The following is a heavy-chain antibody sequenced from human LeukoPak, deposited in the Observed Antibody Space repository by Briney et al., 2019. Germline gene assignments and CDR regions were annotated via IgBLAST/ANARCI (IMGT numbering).Heavy chain of an antibody. V-gene: IGHV5-51*01. J-gene: IGHJ3*02. Sequence: GESLKISCKGSGYSFTSYWIGWVRQMPGKGLEWMGIIYPGDSDTRYSPSFQGQVTISADKSISTAYLQWSSLKASDTAMYYCARVLLYYYDSSGTPGPDASDIWGQGTMVTVSS. CDR3: ARVLLYYYDSSGTPGPDASDI. D-gene: IGHD3-22*01. CDR1: GYSFTSYW. CDR2: IYPGDSDT.